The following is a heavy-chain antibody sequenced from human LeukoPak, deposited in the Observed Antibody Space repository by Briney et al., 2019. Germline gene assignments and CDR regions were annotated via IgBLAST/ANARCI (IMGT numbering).Heavy chain of an antibody. V-gene: IGHV4-59*01. D-gene: IGHD3-16*01. Sequence: SETLSLTCTVSGGSISSYYWSWIRQPPGKGLEWIGYIYYSGSTNYNPSLKSRVTISVDTSKNQFSLKLNSVTAADTAVYYCARESGSYLWRSWLNPWGQGTLVTVSS. J-gene: IGHJ5*02. CDR1: GGSISSYY. CDR3: ARESGSYLWRSWLNP. CDR2: IYYSGST.